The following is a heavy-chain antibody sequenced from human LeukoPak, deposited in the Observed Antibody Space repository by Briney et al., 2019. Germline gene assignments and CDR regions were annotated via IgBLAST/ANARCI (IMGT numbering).Heavy chain of an antibody. CDR1: GFTFDNYW. CDR2: INSDGSST. CDR3: ARVIRAGSVTLDY. D-gene: IGHD1-26*01. J-gene: IGHJ4*02. V-gene: IGHV3-74*01. Sequence: GGSLRLSCAASGFTFDNYWMHWVRQAPGKGLVWVSRINSDGSSTNYADSVKGRFTMSRDNAKNTLYLQMNSLRAEDTAVYYCARVIRAGSVTLDYWGQGALVTVSS.